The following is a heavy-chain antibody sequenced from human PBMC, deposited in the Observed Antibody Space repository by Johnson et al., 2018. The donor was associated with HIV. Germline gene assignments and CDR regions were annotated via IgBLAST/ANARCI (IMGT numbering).Heavy chain of an antibody. CDR3: VCLRAWTFDI. V-gene: IGHV3-66*01. Sequence: VQLVESGGGLVQPGGSLRLSCAASGFTVSSNYMSWVRQAPGKGMEWVSVIYSGGKTYYADYVKGRFPISRDNSKNTLYLQMNSLRAEDTAVYYCVCLRAWTFDIWGQGTMVTVSS. CDR1: GFTVSSNY. J-gene: IGHJ3*02. CDR2: IYSGGKT. D-gene: IGHD3-10*01.